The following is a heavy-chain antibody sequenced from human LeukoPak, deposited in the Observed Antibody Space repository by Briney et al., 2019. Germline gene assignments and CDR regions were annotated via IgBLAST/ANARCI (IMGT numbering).Heavy chain of an antibody. Sequence: PGGSLRLSCAASGFTVSSNYMSWVRQAPGKGLEWVSVIYSGGSTYYADSVKGRFTISRDNSKNTLCLQMNSLRAEDTAVYYCARDRRYYDSSGYLYYYGMDVWGQGTTVTVSS. CDR3: ARDRRYYDSSGYLYYYGMDV. CDR1: GFTVSSNY. D-gene: IGHD3-22*01. J-gene: IGHJ6*02. CDR2: IYSGGST. V-gene: IGHV3-66*01.